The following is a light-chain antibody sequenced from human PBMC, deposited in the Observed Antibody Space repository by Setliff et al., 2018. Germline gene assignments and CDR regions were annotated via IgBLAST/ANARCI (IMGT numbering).Light chain of an antibody. Sequence: QSVLTQPPSASGTPGQLVTISCSGSSSNIGRRTVNWYQQVPGMAPKLLIYSQNQRPSGVPDRFSASKSGTSASLAIGGLQSDDEADYYCSAWDDSLNACVFGTGTKVTVL. V-gene: IGLV1-44*01. CDR2: SQN. CDR3: SAWDDSLNACV. J-gene: IGLJ1*01. CDR1: SSNIGRRT.